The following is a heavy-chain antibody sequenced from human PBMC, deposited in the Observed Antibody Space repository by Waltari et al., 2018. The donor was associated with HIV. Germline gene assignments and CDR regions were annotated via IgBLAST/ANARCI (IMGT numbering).Heavy chain of an antibody. CDR2: IGYDGSKK. CDR1: GFTFNNYG. D-gene: IGHD1-7*01. CDR3: ARVTGNTEGSWFDP. V-gene: IGHV3-33*01. Sequence: QVQLVESGGGVVQPAKSLRLSCAASGFTFNNYGMVWVRQAPGKGLGWVAVIGYDGSKKYYADSVKGRFTISKDNSKNTLHLQMNSLRAEDTAVYYCARVTGNTEGSWFDPWGQGTLVTVSS. J-gene: IGHJ5*02.